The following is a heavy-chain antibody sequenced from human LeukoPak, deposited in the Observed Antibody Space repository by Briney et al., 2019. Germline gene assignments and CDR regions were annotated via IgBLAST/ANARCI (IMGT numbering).Heavy chain of an antibody. CDR3: ARPYSSGLPNAFDI. CDR1: GGSISSYY. D-gene: IGHD6-19*01. V-gene: IGHV4-59*08. J-gene: IGHJ3*02. Sequence: SETLSLTCTVSGGSISSYYWSWIRQPPGKGLEWIGYICYSGSTNYNPSLKSRVTISVDTSKNQFSLKLSSVTAADTAVYYCARPYSSGLPNAFDIWGQGTMVTVSS. CDR2: ICYSGST.